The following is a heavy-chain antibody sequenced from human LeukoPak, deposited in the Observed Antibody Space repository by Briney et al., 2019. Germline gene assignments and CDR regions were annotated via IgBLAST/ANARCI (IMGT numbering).Heavy chain of an antibody. CDR3: ARARATLTTVYYYYGMDV. Sequence: ASVKVSCKASGYTLTSYGMNWVRQAPGQGLEWMGWTNTNIDNGAYAQGFTGRFVFSLDTSVSTAYLQISNLKAEDTAVYYCARARATLTTVYYYYGMDVWGQGTTVTVSS. D-gene: IGHD4-17*01. CDR1: GYTLTSYG. J-gene: IGHJ6*02. CDR2: TNTNIDNG. V-gene: IGHV7-4-1*02.